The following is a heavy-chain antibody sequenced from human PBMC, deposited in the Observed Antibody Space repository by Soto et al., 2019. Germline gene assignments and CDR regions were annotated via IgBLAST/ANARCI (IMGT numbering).Heavy chain of an antibody. CDR3: VRDLGSSDLDP. V-gene: IGHV3-30*01. CDR2: ISIDGTRT. D-gene: IGHD6-13*01. CDR1: GFSLYSYV. J-gene: IGHJ5*02. Sequence: QAQLVESGGGVVQPGGSLRLSCVASGFSLYSYVIHWVRQTPGKGLEWVAVISIDGTRTYYADSVKGRFTVSRDHSKNTQYLQMFGLTIEDTAMYYCVRDLGSSDLDPGGQGTLVTVSS.